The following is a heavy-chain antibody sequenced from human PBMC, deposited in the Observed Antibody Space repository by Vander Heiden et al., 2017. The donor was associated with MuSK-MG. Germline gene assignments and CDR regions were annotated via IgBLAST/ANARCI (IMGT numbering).Heavy chain of an antibody. V-gene: IGHV5-10-1*01. Sequence: EVQLVQSGAEVKKPGESLRISCKGSGYSFTSYWISWVRQMPGKGLEWMGRIDPSDSYTNYSPSFQGHVTISADKSISTAYLQWSSLKASDTAMYYCAREANGSGSSEHPNYYYYGMDVWGQGTTVTVSS. D-gene: IGHD3-10*01. J-gene: IGHJ6*02. CDR3: AREANGSGSSEHPNYYYYGMDV. CDR1: GYSFTSYW. CDR2: IDPSDSYT.